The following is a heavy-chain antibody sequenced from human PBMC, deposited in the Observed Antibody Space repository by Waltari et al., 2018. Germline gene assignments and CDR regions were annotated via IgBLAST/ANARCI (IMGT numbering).Heavy chain of an antibody. D-gene: IGHD2-15*01. Sequence: QVQLVQSGAEVKKPGSSVKVSCKASGGTFSSYAISWVRQAPGQGLEWMGGIIPIFGTANYAQKCQGRVTITADESTSTAYMELSSLRSEDTAVYYCAREEGLYCSGGSCYSGQTLLDPWGQGTLVTVSS. CDR3: AREEGLYCSGGSCYSGQTLLDP. V-gene: IGHV1-69*01. CDR1: GGTFSSYA. CDR2: IIPIFGTA. J-gene: IGHJ5*02.